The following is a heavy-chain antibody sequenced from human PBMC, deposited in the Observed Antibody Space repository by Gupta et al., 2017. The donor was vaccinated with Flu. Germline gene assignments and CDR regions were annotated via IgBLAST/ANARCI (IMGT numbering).Heavy chain of an antibody. CDR2: ISYSGST. V-gene: IGHV4-61*01. D-gene: IGHD2-15*01. CDR3: ARSSGGSCYDY. J-gene: IGHJ4*02. Sequence: QVQLQESGPGLVKPSETLSLTCTVSGGSVTSGIYYWSWIRQSPGKGLEWIGYISYSGSTNYNPSLRSRVAISVDTSKNQFSLRLKSVTAADTAVYYWARSSGGSCYDYWGQGTLVTVSS. CDR1: GGSVTSGIYY.